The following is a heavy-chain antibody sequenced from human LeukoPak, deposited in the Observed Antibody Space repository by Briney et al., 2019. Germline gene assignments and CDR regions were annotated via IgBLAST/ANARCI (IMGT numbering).Heavy chain of an antibody. D-gene: IGHD2-2*01. Sequence: SVKVSCKASGGTFSSYAISWVRQAPGQGLEWMGRIIPIFGTTNYAQKFQGRVTITTDESTSTAYMELSSLGSEDTAVYYCARALDCSSTSCYGGWFDPWGQGTLVTVSS. CDR3: ARALDCSSTSCYGGWFDP. CDR1: GGTFSSYA. CDR2: IIPIFGTT. V-gene: IGHV1-69*05. J-gene: IGHJ5*02.